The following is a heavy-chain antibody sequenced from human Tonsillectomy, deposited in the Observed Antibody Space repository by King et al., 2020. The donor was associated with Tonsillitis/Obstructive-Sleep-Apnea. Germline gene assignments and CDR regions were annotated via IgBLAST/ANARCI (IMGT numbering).Heavy chain of an antibody. J-gene: IGHJ4*02. Sequence: VQLQQWGAGLLKPSETLSLTCAVYGGSFSGYYWIWIRQPPGKGLEWIGEINHSGSTNYNPSLKGRVTISVDTSKNQFSLKLSSVTAADTAVYYCARYAVAGMYYFDYWGQGTLVTVSS. D-gene: IGHD6-19*01. CDR2: INHSGST. CDR3: ARYAVAGMYYFDY. V-gene: IGHV4-34*01. CDR1: GGSFSGYY.